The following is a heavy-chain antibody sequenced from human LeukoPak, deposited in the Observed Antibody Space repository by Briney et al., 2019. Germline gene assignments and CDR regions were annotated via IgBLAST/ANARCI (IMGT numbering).Heavy chain of an antibody. V-gene: IGHV4-59*02. J-gene: IGHJ4*02. CDR1: GGSVSDYY. D-gene: IGHD5-18*01. Sequence: SETLSLTCTASGGSVSDYYWSWIRQSPGEGLEWIGYIYYTGTSYNPSLTSRVTISADTSKNQFSLNLSSVTAADTAVYYCASGYSYDLFDYWGQGTLVTVSS. CDR2: IYYTGT. CDR3: ASGYSYDLFDY.